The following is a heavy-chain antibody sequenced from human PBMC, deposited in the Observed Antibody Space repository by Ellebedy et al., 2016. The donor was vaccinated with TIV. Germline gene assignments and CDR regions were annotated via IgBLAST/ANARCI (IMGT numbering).Heavy chain of an antibody. D-gene: IGHD3-3*01. Sequence: GESLKISCAASGFIFSDYYMNWIRQAPGKGLEWVSYISPNSGYTNYVDSVKGRFTISRDNAKNSLYLQMNSLRAEDTAVYYCARDTGRSGYYRDYYYYGMDVWGQGTTVTVSS. V-gene: IGHV3-11*05. CDR2: ISPNSGYT. CDR3: ARDTGRSGYYRDYYYYGMDV. CDR1: GFIFSDYY. J-gene: IGHJ6*02.